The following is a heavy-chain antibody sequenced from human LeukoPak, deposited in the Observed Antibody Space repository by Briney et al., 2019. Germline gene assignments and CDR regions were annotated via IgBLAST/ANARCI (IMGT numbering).Heavy chain of an antibody. D-gene: IGHD1-26*01. CDR3: ARDLGYYRADY. CDR1: GESLSGYY. J-gene: IGHJ4*02. CDR2: ITTSGGST. V-gene: IGHV3-11*04. Sequence: LSLTCAVYGESLSGYYWSSIRQPPGKGLEWVSSITTSGGSTSYADSVKGRFTISRDNAKNSLYLQMDSLRAEDTAVYYCARDLGYYRADYWGQGTLVTVSS.